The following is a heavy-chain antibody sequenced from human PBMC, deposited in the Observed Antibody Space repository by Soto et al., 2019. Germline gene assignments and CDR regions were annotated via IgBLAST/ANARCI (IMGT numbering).Heavy chain of an antibody. D-gene: IGHD6-19*01. CDR2: ISYDGSNK. CDR3: AKDQSSGWYFGGGDYYYGMDV. V-gene: IGHV3-30*18. CDR1: GFTFSSYG. Sequence: GSLRLSCAASGFTFSSYGMHWVRQAPGKGLEWVAVISYDGSNKYYADSVKGRFTISRDNSKNTLYLQMNSLRAEDTAVYYCAKDQSSGWYFGGGDYYYGMDVWGQGTTVTVSS. J-gene: IGHJ6*02.